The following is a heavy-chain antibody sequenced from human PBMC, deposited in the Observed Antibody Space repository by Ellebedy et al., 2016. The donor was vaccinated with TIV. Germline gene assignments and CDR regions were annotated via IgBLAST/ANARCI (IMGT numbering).Heavy chain of an antibody. Sequence: AASVKVSCKASGFTFTSSSMQWVRQARGQRLEWIGWIVVGSGNTNYAQKFQERVTITRDMSTSTAYMELSSLRSEDTAVYYCAAGVLRPDYWGQGTLVTVSS. CDR1: GFTFTSSS. CDR2: IVVGSGNT. J-gene: IGHJ4*02. CDR3: AAGVLRPDY. D-gene: IGHD3-3*01. V-gene: IGHV1-58*02.